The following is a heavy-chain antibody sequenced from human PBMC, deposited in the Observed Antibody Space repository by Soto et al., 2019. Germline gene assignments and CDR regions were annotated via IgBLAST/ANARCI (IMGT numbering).Heavy chain of an antibody. Sequence: GGSLRLSCAASGFTFRNYGMNWVRPAPGKGLEWVSYIGIGSSTKYYADSVKGRFTISRDNAKNSLYLQMNSLRAEDTAVYYCARDQLYYNDISGRPLNAFDVRGQGTMVTVSS. V-gene: IGHV3-48*01. CDR3: ARDQLYYNDISGRPLNAFDV. J-gene: IGHJ3*01. CDR1: GFTFRNYG. CDR2: IGIGSSTK. D-gene: IGHD3-22*01.